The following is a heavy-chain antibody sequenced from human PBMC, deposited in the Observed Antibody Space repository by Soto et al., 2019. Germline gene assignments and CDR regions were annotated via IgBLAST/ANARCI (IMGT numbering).Heavy chain of an antibody. Sequence: ASVKVSCKTSGYPFTSYGISWVRQAPGQGLEWMGWIRPYNGDTNSAQNFQGRVTMTTDTSTSTAYMELRGLRSDDMAVYYCARKGVTSSWYGGGHDNWGQGTLVTVSS. D-gene: IGHD6-13*01. CDR1: GYPFTSYG. CDR2: IRPYNGDT. V-gene: IGHV1-18*03. CDR3: ARKGVTSSWYGGGHDN. J-gene: IGHJ4*02.